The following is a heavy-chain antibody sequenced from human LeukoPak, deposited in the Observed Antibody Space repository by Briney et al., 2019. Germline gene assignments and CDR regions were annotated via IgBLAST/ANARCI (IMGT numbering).Heavy chain of an antibody. J-gene: IGHJ4*02. CDR3: ARILYGDYDIIDY. D-gene: IGHD4-17*01. V-gene: IGHV1-2*02. CDR1: GYTFTGYY. CDR2: INPNSGGT. Sequence: ASVKVSCKASGYTFTGYYMHWVRQAPGQGLEWMRWINPNSGGTNYAQKFQGRVTMTRDTSISTAYMELSRLRSDDTAVYYCARILYGDYDIIDYWGQGTLVTVSS.